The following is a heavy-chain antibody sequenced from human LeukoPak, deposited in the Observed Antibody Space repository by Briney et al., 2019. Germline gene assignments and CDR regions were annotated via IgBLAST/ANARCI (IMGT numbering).Heavy chain of an antibody. V-gene: IGHV3-30*03. Sequence: GGSLRLSCAASGFSFSTYGMHWVRQAPGKGLEWVAVISYDVSNKNYADSVKGRFTISRDNAKNSLYLQMNSLRAEDTAVYYCARGRGCSSTSCYVYGMDVWGQGTTVTVSS. D-gene: IGHD2-2*01. CDR3: ARGRGCSSTSCYVYGMDV. J-gene: IGHJ6*02. CDR1: GFSFSTYG. CDR2: ISYDVSNK.